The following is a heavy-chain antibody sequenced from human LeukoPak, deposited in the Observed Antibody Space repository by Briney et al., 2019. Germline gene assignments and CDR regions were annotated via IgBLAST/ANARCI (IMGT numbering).Heavy chain of an antibody. D-gene: IGHD5-18*01. CDR1: GYTFTGYY. CDR3: ARGGYSYGFRFAFDI. Sequence: ASVKVSCKASGYTFTGYYMHWVRQAPGQGLEWMGWINPNSRGTNHAQKFQGRVTMTRDTSISTAYMELSRLRSDDTAVYYCARGGYSYGFRFAFDIWGQGTMVTVSS. J-gene: IGHJ3*02. CDR2: INPNSRGT. V-gene: IGHV1-2*02.